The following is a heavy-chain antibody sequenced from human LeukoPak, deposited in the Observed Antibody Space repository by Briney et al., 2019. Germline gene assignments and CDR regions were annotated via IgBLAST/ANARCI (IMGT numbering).Heavy chain of an antibody. Sequence: GGSLRLSCAASGFTFSSYSMNWVRQAPGKGLEWVSSISTSSSHIYYADSVKGRFTISRDNAKNSLYLQMSSLRAEDTAVYYCARVGEKYCSGGSCYSDFDYWGQGTLVPVSS. J-gene: IGHJ4*02. CDR3: ARVGEKYCSGGSCYSDFDY. CDR1: GFTFSSYS. D-gene: IGHD2-15*01. V-gene: IGHV3-21*01. CDR2: ISTSSSHI.